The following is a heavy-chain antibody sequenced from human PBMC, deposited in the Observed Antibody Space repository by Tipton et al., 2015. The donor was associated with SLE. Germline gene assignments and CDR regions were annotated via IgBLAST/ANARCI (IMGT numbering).Heavy chain of an antibody. D-gene: IGHD2-15*01. J-gene: IGHJ3*02. V-gene: IGHV4-4*07. CDR1: DGSLSSYY. CDR2: IYTFGNT. CDR3: ARGDGGTDDGFDI. Sequence: TLSLTCTVSDGSLSSYYWTWIWQPAGKGLEWIGRIYTFGNTNYNPSLKSRVTMSVDTSKNQISLKLKSVTAADTAVFYCARGDGGTDDGFDIWGQGTRVTVSS.